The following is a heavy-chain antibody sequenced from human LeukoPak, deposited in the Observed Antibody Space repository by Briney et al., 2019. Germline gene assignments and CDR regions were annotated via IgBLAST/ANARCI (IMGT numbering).Heavy chain of an antibody. V-gene: IGHV4-59*01. CDR3: ARDSRYCSSTSCYTSWFDP. CDR1: GGSISSYY. J-gene: IGHJ5*02. Sequence: SETLSLTCTVSGGSISSYYWSWIRQPPGKGLEWIGYIYYSGSTNYNPSLKSRVTISVDTSKNQFSLKLSSVTAADTAVYYCARDSRYCSSTSCYTSWFDPWGQGTLVTVSS. CDR2: IYYSGST. D-gene: IGHD2-2*02.